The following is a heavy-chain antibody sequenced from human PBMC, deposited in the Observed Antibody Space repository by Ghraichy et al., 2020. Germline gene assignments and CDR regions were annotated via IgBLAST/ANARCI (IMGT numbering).Heavy chain of an antibody. J-gene: IGHJ6*02. CDR1: GGSFSGYY. Sequence: SETLSLTCAVYGGSFSGYYWSWIRQPPGKGLEWVGEINHIRRTKYNPSLKSRVTISVDMSKNQFSLKLSSVTAADTAVYYCARDLYARGYGLDVWGQGTMVTVSS. CDR2: INHIRRT. CDR3: ARDLYARGYGLDV. D-gene: IGHD2-8*01. V-gene: IGHV4-34*01.